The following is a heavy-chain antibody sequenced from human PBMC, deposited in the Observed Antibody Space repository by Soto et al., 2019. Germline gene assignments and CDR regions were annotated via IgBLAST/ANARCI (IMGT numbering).Heavy chain of an antibody. CDR1: GFTFSSYA. CDR3: ARDVSPTVPYSSSPRGMDV. J-gene: IGHJ6*02. CDR2: ISYDGSNK. D-gene: IGHD6-6*01. Sequence: QVQLVESGGGVVQPGRSLRLSCAASGFTFSSYAMHWVRQAPGKGLEWVAVISYDGSNKYYADSVKGRFTISRDNSKNTLYLQMNSLRAEDTAVYYCARDVSPTVPYSSSPRGMDVWGQGTTVTVSS. V-gene: IGHV3-30-3*01.